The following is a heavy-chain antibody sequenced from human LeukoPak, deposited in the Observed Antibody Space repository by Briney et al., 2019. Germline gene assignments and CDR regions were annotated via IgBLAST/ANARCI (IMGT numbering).Heavy chain of an antibody. CDR3: GRGWAPSH. J-gene: IGHJ4*02. V-gene: IGHV3-23*01. CDR1: GFTFSSYA. Sequence: PGGSLRLSCAVSGFTFSSYAMSWIRRAPGKGLEWVSGIGGNVDMTYYADSLKGRFIVSSHNSKSALYLQMRSLRVEESDVHYCGRGWAPSHWGKGTLVTVS. D-gene: IGHD6-13*01. CDR2: IGGNVDMT.